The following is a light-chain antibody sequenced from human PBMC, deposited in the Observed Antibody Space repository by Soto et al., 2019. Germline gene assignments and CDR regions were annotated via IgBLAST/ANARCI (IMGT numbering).Light chain of an antibody. CDR1: SSDVGGYNY. CDR3: SSYAGSNTHYV. V-gene: IGLV2-8*01. Sequence: QSVLAQPPSASGSPGQSVTISCTVTSSDVGGYNYVSWYQQHPGKAPKLMIYEVSKRPSGVPDRFSGSKSGNTASLTVSGLQAEDEADYYCSSYAGSNTHYVFGTGTKVTVL. J-gene: IGLJ1*01. CDR2: EVS.